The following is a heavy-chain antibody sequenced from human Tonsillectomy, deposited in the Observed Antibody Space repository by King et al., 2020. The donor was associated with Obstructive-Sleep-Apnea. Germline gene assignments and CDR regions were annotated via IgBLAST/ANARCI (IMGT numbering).Heavy chain of an antibody. CDR2: IYHSGRT. CDR3: ARGSSGWNSDAFDI. J-gene: IGHJ3*02. Sequence: VQLQESGPGLVKPSGTLSLTCAVSGGSISSSSWWSWVRQPPGKRLEWIGEIYHSGRTNYNPSLKSRVTISVDKSKNQFFLKLSSVTAAGTAVYYCARGSSGWNSDAFDIWGQGTMVTVSS. D-gene: IGHD6-19*01. CDR1: GGSISSSSW. V-gene: IGHV4-4*02.